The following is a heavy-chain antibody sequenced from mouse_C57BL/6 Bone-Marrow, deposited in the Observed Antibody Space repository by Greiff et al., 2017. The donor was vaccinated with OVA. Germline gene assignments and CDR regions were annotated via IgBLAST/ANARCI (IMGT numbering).Heavy chain of an antibody. CDR3: ARSPYRGAWFAY. CDR1: GYTFTSYW. CDR2: IYPGSGST. J-gene: IGHJ3*01. V-gene: IGHV1-55*01. D-gene: IGHD6-5*01. Sequence: QVHVKQPGAELVKPGASVKMSCKASGYTFTSYWITWVKQRPGQGLEWIGDIYPGSGSTNYNEKFKSKATLTVDTSSSTAYMQLSSLTSEDSAVYYCARSPYRGAWFAYWGQGTLVTVSA.